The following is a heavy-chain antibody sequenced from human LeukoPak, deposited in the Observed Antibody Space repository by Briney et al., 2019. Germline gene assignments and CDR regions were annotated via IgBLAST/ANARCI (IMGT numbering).Heavy chain of an antibody. D-gene: IGHD3-22*01. J-gene: IGHJ4*02. Sequence: PGGSLRLSCAASGFTFSSYAKHWVRQAPGKGLEWVAVISYDGSNKYYADSVKGRFTISRDNSKNTLYLQMNSLRAEDTAVYYCARAVTQDYYDSSGPFDYWGQGTLVTVSS. V-gene: IGHV3-30*04. CDR2: ISYDGSNK. CDR3: ARAVTQDYYDSSGPFDY. CDR1: GFTFSSYA.